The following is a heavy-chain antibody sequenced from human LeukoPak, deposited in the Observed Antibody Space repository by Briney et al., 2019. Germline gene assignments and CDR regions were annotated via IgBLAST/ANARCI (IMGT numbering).Heavy chain of an antibody. Sequence: GGSLRLSCAASIFTFSNNGMQSVRQAPGKGLVWVSRINTDGSSTDYADSVKGRFTISRDNAKNTLYLQMNSLRAEDTAVYYCARDLHGYMAGNGAWGQGTLVTVSS. J-gene: IGHJ5*02. D-gene: IGHD5-12*01. CDR3: ARDLHGYMAGNGA. V-gene: IGHV3-74*01. CDR2: INTDGSST. CDR1: IFTFSNNG.